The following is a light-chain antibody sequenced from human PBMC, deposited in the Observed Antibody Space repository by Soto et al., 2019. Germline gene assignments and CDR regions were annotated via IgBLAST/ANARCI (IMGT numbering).Light chain of an antibody. Sequence: EIELTQSPATLSLSPGERATLSCTASQSIRKYLAWYQQKPGQAPRLLIYDTTKRATGIPARFSGSGSGTDVTLTITRLDPEYFAVYYCQQYGSSPWTFGQGTKVEIK. CDR3: QQYGSSPWT. J-gene: IGKJ1*01. CDR1: QSIRKY. V-gene: IGKV3-20*01. CDR2: DTT.